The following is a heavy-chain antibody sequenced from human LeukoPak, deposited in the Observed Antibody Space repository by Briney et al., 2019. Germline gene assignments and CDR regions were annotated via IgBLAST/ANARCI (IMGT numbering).Heavy chain of an antibody. Sequence: PSETLSLTCTVSGGSINSYYWSWLRQPPGKGLEGIGYIFYTGSTNYNPSLKSRVTISLDTSKNQFSLKLCSVSAADTAVYYCARDRCSGGSCRFDYWGQGTLVTVSS. J-gene: IGHJ4*02. D-gene: IGHD2-15*01. CDR1: GGSINSYY. CDR2: IFYTGST. V-gene: IGHV4-59*01. CDR3: ARDRCSGGSCRFDY.